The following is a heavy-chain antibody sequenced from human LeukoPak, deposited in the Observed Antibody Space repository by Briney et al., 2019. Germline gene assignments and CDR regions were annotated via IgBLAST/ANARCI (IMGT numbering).Heavy chain of an antibody. Sequence: ASVKVSCKASGLTFTHYGISWVRQAPGQGLEWMGWINPNSGGTNYAQKFQGRVTMTRDTSISTAYMELSRLRSDDTAVYYCARVGLIAARAFDYWGQGTLVTVSS. J-gene: IGHJ4*02. D-gene: IGHD6-6*01. CDR1: GLTFTHYG. V-gene: IGHV1-2*02. CDR2: INPNSGGT. CDR3: ARVGLIAARAFDY.